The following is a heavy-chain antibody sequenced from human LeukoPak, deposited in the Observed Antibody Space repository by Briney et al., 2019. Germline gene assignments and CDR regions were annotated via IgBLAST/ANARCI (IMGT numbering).Heavy chain of an antibody. V-gene: IGHV3-23*01. CDR1: GFTFSSYA. J-gene: IGHJ4*02. Sequence: GGSLRLSCAASGFTFSSYAMSWVRQAPGKGLEWVSSISGSGGSTYYADSVKGRFTISRDNSKSTLYLQMNSLRAEDTAVYYCARDLRSSFGGYYFDYWGQGTLVTVSS. D-gene: IGHD3-3*01. CDR3: ARDLRSSFGGYYFDY. CDR2: ISGSGGST.